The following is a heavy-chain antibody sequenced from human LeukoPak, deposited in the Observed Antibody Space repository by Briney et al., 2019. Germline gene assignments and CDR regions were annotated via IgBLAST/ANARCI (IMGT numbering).Heavy chain of an antibody. V-gene: IGHV4-4*07. CDR3: AESSSSWYVDFQH. D-gene: IGHD6-13*01. CDR1: GGSISSYY. Sequence: SETLSLTCTVSGGSISSYYWSWIRQPAGKGLEWIGRIYTSGSTNYNPSLKSRVTISVDTSKNQFSLKLSSVTAADTAVYYCAESSSSWYVDFQHWGQGTLVTVSS. CDR2: IYTSGST. J-gene: IGHJ1*01.